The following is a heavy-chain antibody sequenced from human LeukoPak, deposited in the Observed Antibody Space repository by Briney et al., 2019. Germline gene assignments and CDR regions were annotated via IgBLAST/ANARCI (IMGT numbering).Heavy chain of an antibody. V-gene: IGHV4-34*09. CDR2: VDHSGST. CDR1: DESFSGYY. CDR3: ARVPYYYDNTDY. D-gene: IGHD3-22*01. Sequence: SETLSLTCAVYDESFSGYYCSWIRQPPRKGLEWIGEVDHSGSTNYNPSLKSRVTISVDTSKNQFSLKLSSVTAADTAVYYCARVPYYYDNTDYWGQGTLVTVSS. J-gene: IGHJ4*02.